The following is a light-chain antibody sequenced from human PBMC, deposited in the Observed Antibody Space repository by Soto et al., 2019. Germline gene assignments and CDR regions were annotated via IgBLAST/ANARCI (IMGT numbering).Light chain of an antibody. CDR1: QSVSSSY. V-gene: IGKV3-20*01. CDR3: QQHGSSPIT. CDR2: GAS. Sequence: EIVFTQSPCTLSFSPGERATLSCRASQSVSSSYLAWYQQRPGQAPRLLLYGASSRATGISDRFSGSGSGTDFTLTINRLEPEDVAVYYCQQHGSSPITFGQGTLLAIK. J-gene: IGKJ5*01.